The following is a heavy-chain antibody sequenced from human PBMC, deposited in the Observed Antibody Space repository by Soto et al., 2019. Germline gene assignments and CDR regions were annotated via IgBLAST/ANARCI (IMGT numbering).Heavy chain of an antibody. J-gene: IGHJ3*02. CDR3: ARYLNAFEI. CDR1: GGTFSSYA. CDR2: IIPIFGTE. Sequence: ASLKVSCKASGGTFSSYAISWVRQAPGQGLEWMGGIIPIFGTENYAQKFQGRVTITADKSTSTAYMELSSLRSDYTAVYYCARYLNAFEIWGQGTMVTVSS. V-gene: IGHV1-69*06.